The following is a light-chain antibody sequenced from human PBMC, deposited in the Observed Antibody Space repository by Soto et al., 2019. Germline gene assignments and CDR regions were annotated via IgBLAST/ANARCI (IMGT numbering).Light chain of an antibody. J-gene: IGKJ1*01. V-gene: IGKV1-12*01. Sequence: DIPITQSPSTLSGSVGDRVTLTCGASQTISSWLAWYQQKPGKAPKLLIYAASSLQSGVPSRFSGSGSGTDFTLTISSLQPEDFATCYCQQANSFPWTFGQGTKVDIK. CDR1: QTISSW. CDR2: AAS. CDR3: QQANSFPWT.